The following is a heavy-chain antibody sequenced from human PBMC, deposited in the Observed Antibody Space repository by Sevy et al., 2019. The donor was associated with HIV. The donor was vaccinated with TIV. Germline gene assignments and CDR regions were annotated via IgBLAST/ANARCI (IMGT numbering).Heavy chain of an antibody. Sequence: WGSLRLSCAASGITFKNYAMNWVRQAPGKGLNWVSSIFGSGGTTYYADSVRGRFTISRDTSKNTLFLQMNSLRTEDTALYYCAGGRFVSSGSFDAFDIWGQGTMVTVSS. D-gene: IGHD3-22*01. CDR3: AGGRFVSSGSFDAFDI. V-gene: IGHV3-23*01. CDR1: GITFKNYA. CDR2: IFGSGGTT. J-gene: IGHJ3*02.